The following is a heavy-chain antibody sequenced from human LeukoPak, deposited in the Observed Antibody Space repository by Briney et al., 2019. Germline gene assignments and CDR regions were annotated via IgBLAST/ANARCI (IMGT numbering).Heavy chain of an antibody. CDR1: EFNVSSNH. CDR3: AKDMATDMGDFDY. D-gene: IGHD5-18*01. J-gene: IGHJ4*02. CDR2: IRYDGSNK. V-gene: IGHV3-30*02. Sequence: GGSLRLSCAASEFNVSSNHMSWVRQAPGKGLEWVAFIRYDGSNKYYADSVKGRLTISRDNSKNTLYLQMNSLRAEDTAVYYCAKDMATDMGDFDYWGQGTLVTVSS.